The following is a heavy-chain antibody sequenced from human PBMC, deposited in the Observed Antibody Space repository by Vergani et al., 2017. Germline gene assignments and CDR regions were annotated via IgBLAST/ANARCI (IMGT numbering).Heavy chain of an antibody. D-gene: IGHD2-15*01. V-gene: IGHV4-39*07. CDR3: ARDHHSGGSSFDY. CDR1: GGSISSGSYY. Sequence: QVQLQESGPGLVKPSQTLSLTCTVSGGSISSGSYYWSWLRQPPGKGLEWIGEINHSGSTNYNPSLKSRVTISVDTSKNQFSLKLSSVTAADTAVYYCARDHHSGGSSFDYWGQGTLVTVSS. CDR2: INHSGST. J-gene: IGHJ4*02.